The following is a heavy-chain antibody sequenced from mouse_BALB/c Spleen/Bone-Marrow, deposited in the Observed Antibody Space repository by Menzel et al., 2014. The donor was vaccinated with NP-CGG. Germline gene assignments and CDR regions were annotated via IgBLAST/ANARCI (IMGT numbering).Heavy chain of an antibody. J-gene: IGHJ3*01. CDR1: GYTFTSYY. V-gene: IGHV1S81*02. CDR3: TNDYLFAY. Sequence: VQLQQSGAELVKPGASVKLSCKASGYTFTSYYMYWVKRRPGQGLEWIGEINPNNGGTNFNEKFKSKATLTVDKSSSTAYMQLSSLTSEDSAVYYCTNDYLFAYWGQGTLVTVSA. D-gene: IGHD2-4*01. CDR2: INPNNGGT.